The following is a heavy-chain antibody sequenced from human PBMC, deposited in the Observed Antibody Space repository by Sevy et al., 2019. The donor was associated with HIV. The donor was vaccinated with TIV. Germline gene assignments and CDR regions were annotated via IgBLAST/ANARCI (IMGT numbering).Heavy chain of an antibody. CDR1: GFTFSSYA. CDR2: ISSSGAGT. J-gene: IGHJ4*02. D-gene: IGHD3-22*01. Sequence: GGSLRLSCAASGFTFSSYAMSWVRQAPGKGLEWVSGISSSGAGTYYADSVKGRFTISRDNSKNTLYLQMNSLRAEDTAVYYCANNNSGYYYDYSGQGTLVTVSS. V-gene: IGHV3-23*01. CDR3: ANNNSGYYYDY.